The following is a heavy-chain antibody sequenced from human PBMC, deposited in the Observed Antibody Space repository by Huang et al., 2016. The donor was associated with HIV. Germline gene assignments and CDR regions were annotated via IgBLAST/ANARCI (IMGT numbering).Heavy chain of an antibody. J-gene: IGHJ5*02. CDR2: IIPVFGKP. CDR3: ARGGRVWPAATGPWAFDP. V-gene: IGHV1-69*13. CDR1: GGAVSSFD. Sequence: QVQLVQSGAEVKQPGSSVKVSCKSSGGAVSSFDINWVRQAPGQGLEWMGKIIPVFGKPNYAQQFQVRVTITADEATSTAYMELTSLRFDDTAVYFCARGGRVWPAATGPWAFDPWGQGTLVTVSS. D-gene: IGHD6-13*01.